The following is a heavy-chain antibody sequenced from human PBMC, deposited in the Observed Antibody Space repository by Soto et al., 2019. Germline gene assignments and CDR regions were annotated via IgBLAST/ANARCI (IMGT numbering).Heavy chain of an antibody. Sequence: ASVKVSCKASGYTFTSYDINWVRQATGQGLEWMGWMNPNSGNTGYAQKFQGRVTMTRNTSISTAYMELSSLRSEDTAVYYCARFVPKVKDGYNSRNDYWGQGTLVTVSS. CDR1: GYTFTSYD. J-gene: IGHJ4*02. CDR3: ARFVPKVKDGYNSRNDY. CDR2: MNPNSGNT. V-gene: IGHV1-8*01. D-gene: IGHD5-12*01.